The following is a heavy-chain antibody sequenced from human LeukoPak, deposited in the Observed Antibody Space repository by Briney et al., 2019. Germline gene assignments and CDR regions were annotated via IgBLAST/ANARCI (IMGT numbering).Heavy chain of an antibody. J-gene: IGHJ4*02. Sequence: GGSLRLSCAASGFTFDDYAMHWVRHAPGKGLEWVSGISWNSGSIGYADSVKGRFTSSRDNAKNSLYLQMNSLRAEDTALYYCAKTPDYYDSSGSYFDYWGQGTLVTVSS. CDR3: AKTPDYYDSSGSYFDY. CDR1: GFTFDDYA. D-gene: IGHD3-22*01. CDR2: ISWNSGSI. V-gene: IGHV3-9*01.